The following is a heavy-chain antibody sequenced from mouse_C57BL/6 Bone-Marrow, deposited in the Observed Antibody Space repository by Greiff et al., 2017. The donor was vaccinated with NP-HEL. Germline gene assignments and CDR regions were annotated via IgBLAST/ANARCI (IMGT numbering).Heavy chain of an antibody. V-gene: IGHV14-4*01. CDR1: GFNIKDDY. D-gene: IGHD2-2*01. CDR3: TTTGLRRTGD. Sequence: VQLQQSGAELVRPGASVKLSCTASGFNIKDDYMHWVKQRPEQGLEWIGWIDPENGATEYASKFQGKATITADTSSNTAYLQLSSLTSEDTAVYYCTTTGLRRTGDWGQGTTLTVSS. J-gene: IGHJ2*01. CDR2: IDPENGAT.